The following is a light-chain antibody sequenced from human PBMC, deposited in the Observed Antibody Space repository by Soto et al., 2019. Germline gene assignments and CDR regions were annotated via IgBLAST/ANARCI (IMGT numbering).Light chain of an antibody. V-gene: IGKV3-11*01. Sequence: EIVLTQSPATLSLSPGGRATLSCRASQSVSNILAWYQQKPGQAPRLLIYDASTRATGIPARFSGSGSGTDFTLTISSLESEDSAVYYCQQRSDWPSISFGQGTRLEIK. J-gene: IGKJ5*01. CDR2: DAS. CDR3: QQRSDWPSIS. CDR1: QSVSNI.